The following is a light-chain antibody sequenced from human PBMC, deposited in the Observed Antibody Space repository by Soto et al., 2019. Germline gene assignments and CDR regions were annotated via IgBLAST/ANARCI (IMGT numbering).Light chain of an antibody. V-gene: IGKV3-11*01. J-gene: IGKJ4*01. CDR3: QQRSNWPST. CDR1: QSVSSY. CDR2: DAS. Sequence: EIVLTQSPATLSLSPGDRATLSCRASQSVSSYLAWYQQKPGQAPRLLIYDASNRAAGIPARFSGSGSGTGFTLTITSLEPEDFAVYYCQQRSNWPSTSGGGTKVEIK.